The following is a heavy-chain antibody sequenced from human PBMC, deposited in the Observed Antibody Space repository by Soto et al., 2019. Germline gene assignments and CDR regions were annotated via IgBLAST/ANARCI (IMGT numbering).Heavy chain of an antibody. CDR2: TYYSSRWSN. Sequence: QVQLQESGPGLVKPSQTLSVSCAISGDSVSGDSAAWNWVRLAPSRGLEWLARTYYSSRWSNDYAVSVRSRITVNADPSKITFSLQLTSVTPEDTAIYFCAGTTSHHWIYMHVWGRGTTVTVSS. V-gene: IGHV6-1*01. CDR1: GDSVSGDSAA. J-gene: IGHJ6*03. D-gene: IGHD1-1*01. CDR3: AGTTSHHWIYMHV.